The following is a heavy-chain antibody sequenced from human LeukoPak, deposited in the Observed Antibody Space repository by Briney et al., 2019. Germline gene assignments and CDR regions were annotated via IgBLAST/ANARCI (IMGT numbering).Heavy chain of an antibody. J-gene: IGHJ4*02. CDR3: AKYLGSNFDY. D-gene: IGHD7-27*01. V-gene: IGHV3-48*03. CDR1: GFTFSSYE. CDR2: ISSSGSTI. Sequence: GGSLRLPCAASGFTFSSYEMNWVRQAPGKGLEWVSYISSSGSTICYADSVKGRFTISRDNAKNSLYLQMNSLRAEDTAVYYCAKYLGSNFDYWGQGALVTVSS.